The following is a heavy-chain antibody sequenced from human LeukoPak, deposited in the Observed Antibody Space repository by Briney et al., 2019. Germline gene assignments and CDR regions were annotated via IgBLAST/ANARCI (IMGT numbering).Heavy chain of an antibody. J-gene: IGHJ4*02. Sequence: ASVKVSCKASGYTFTSYDINWVRQATGQGLEWMGWMNPNSGNTGYAQKFQGRVTMTRNTSISTAYMELSSLRSEDTAVYYCARGTPRYYYDSSGYYQFDYWGQGTLVTVPS. CDR1: GYTFTSYD. CDR2: MNPNSGNT. D-gene: IGHD3-22*01. V-gene: IGHV1-8*01. CDR3: ARGTPRYYYDSSGYYQFDY.